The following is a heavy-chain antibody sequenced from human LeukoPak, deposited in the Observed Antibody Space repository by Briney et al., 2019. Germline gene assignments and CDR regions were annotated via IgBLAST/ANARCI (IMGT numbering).Heavy chain of an antibody. Sequence: PGGSLRLSCAASGFTVSSSYMYWVRQAPGKRLEWVPVIYGGGTTYYASSVKGRFTISRDNSKNTLYLQMNSLRAEDTAVYYCARDPGPSVGFWGQGTLVTVSS. CDR1: GFTVSSSY. CDR2: IYGGGTT. V-gene: IGHV3-66*01. D-gene: IGHD1-26*01. CDR3: ARDPGPSVGF. J-gene: IGHJ4*02.